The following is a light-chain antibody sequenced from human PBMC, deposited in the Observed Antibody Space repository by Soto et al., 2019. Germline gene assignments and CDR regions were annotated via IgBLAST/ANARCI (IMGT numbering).Light chain of an antibody. J-gene: IGKJ1*01. V-gene: IGKV3D-20*01. CDR3: QQYGSSPKS. CDR1: QSVSSSS. Sequence: EMVLTQSPATLSLSPGERATLSCGASQSVSSSSVAWYQQKPGLAPRLLIYDASSRATGIPDRFSASGSGTDFTLTISRLEPEDFAVYYCQQYGSSPKSFGQGTKVEIK. CDR2: DAS.